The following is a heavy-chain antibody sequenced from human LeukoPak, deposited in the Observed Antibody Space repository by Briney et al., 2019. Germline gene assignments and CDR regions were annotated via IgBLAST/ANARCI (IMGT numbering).Heavy chain of an antibody. CDR3: ARDIRSVTHFDY. V-gene: IGHV3-74*01. CDR2: INSDGSST. D-gene: IGHD4-17*01. CDR1: GLSISSDW. J-gene: IGHJ4*02. Sequence: GGSLRLSCAASGLSISSDWMHWVRQVPGRGLVWVSRINSDGSSTSYADSVKGRFTISRDNAKNSLYLQMNSLRAEDTAVYYCARDIRSVTHFDYWGQGTLVTVSS.